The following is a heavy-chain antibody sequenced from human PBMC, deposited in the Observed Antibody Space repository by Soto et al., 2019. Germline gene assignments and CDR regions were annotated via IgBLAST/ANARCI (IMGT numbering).Heavy chain of an antibody. D-gene: IGHD6-13*01. CDR2: INPSGST. Sequence: PSETLSLTCAVYGGSFSGYYWSCIRQPPWKGLEWIGEINPSGSTNYNPSLKSRVTISVDMSKNQFSLKLSSVTAADTAVYYCARGGRQQLIPTPISYKIDYWGQGTMVTVSS. V-gene: IGHV4-34*01. J-gene: IGHJ4*02. CDR3: ARGGRQQLIPTPISYKIDY. CDR1: GGSFSGYY.